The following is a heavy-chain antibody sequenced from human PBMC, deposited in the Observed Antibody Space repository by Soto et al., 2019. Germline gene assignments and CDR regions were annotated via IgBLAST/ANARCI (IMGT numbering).Heavy chain of an antibody. CDR3: AKGGRQWLVTSDFNY. Sequence: GGSLRLSCTASGVTFIDYAMHWVRQAPGKGLEWVAVVSHDGRNTHYADSVKGRFTISRDSSKNTVSLEMTSLRAEDTAVYYCAKGGRQWLVTSDFNYWGQGALVTV. D-gene: IGHD6-19*01. V-gene: IGHV3-30*18. CDR2: VSHDGRNT. J-gene: IGHJ4*02. CDR1: GVTFIDYA.